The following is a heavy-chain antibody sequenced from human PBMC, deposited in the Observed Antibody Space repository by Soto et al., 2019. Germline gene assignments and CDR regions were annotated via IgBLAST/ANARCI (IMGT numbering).Heavy chain of an antibody. V-gene: IGHV4-34*01. CDR3: ARGNRFFTHTAMARFDY. D-gene: IGHD5-18*01. CDR1: GGSFSGYY. Sequence: PSETLSLTCAVYGGSFSGYYWSWIRQPPGKGLEWIGEINHSGSTNYNPSLKSRVTISVDTSKNQFSLKLSSVAAADTAVYYCARGNRFFTHTAMARFDYWGQGTLVTV. CDR2: INHSGST. J-gene: IGHJ4*02.